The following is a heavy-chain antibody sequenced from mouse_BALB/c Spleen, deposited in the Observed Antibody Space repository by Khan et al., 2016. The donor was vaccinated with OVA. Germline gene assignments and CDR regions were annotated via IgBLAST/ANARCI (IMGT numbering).Heavy chain of an antibody. J-gene: IGHJ3*01. V-gene: IGHV14-3*02. CDR2: IDPANGNT. D-gene: IGHD2-10*02. CDR1: GFNIKDTY. Sequence: VQLKQSGAELVKPGASVKLSCTASGFNIKDTYMHWVKQRPEQGLEWIGRIDPANGNTKYDPKFQGKATITADTSSNTAYLQLSSLTSEDTAVYYCARDQYGNYPAWFAYWGQGTLVTVSA. CDR3: ARDQYGNYPAWFAY.